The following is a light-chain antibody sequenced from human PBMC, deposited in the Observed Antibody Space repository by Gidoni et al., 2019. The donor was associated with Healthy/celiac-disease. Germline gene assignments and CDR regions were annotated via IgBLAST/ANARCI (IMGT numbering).Light chain of an antibody. Sequence: DIVMTQSPTYLSVSLGERVTINCKYSQSVLYYSNNKNYLAWYQQKPGQPPKLLIYWTSTRESGVPDRFSGSGSGTDFTLTISSLQAEDVAVYYCQQYYSTPLTFGGGTKVEIK. CDR3: QQYYSTPLT. V-gene: IGKV4-1*01. J-gene: IGKJ4*01. CDR1: QSVLYYSNNKNY. CDR2: WTS.